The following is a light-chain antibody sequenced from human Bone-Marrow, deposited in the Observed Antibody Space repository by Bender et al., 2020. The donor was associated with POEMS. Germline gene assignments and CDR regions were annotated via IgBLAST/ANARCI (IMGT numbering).Light chain of an antibody. CDR3: RTSDSSGSPMV. J-gene: IGLJ2*01. CDR1: ALPTQY. CDR2: KDT. V-gene: IGLV3-25*02. Sequence: SYELTQPPSVSVSPGQTARITCSGDALPTQYTYWYHQKAGQAPVLMIYKDTERPSGIPERFSGSSSGTRVTLTISGVQAEDAGDYYCRTSDSSGSPMVFGGGTKLTVL.